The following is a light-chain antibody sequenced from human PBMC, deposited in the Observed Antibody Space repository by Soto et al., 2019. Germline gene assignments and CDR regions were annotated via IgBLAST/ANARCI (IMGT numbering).Light chain of an antibody. CDR1: QSVSGY. J-gene: IGKJ4*01. CDR2: DVS. CDR3: LQDYSFPLT. Sequence: ILMTQSPSTLSLSPGESASISCRASQSVSGYLAWYQQKPGQAPRLFIYDVSTRATGIPATFSGSGSGTDFTLTISSLEPEDFATYYCLQDYSFPLTVGGGTKVEIK. V-gene: IGKV3-11*01.